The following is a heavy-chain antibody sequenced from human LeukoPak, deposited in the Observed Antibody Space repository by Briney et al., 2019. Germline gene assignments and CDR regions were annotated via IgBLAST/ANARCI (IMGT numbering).Heavy chain of an antibody. J-gene: IGHJ4*02. CDR2: IYYSGST. Sequence: SETLSLTCTVSGGSISSYYWSWIRQPPGKGLEWIGYIYYSGSTNYNPSLKSRVTISVDTSKNQFSLRMSSVTAADTAVYYCARDRRAVAGPAFDYWGQGTLVTVSS. CDR3: ARDRRAVAGPAFDY. D-gene: IGHD6-19*01. CDR1: GGSISSYY. V-gene: IGHV4-59*12.